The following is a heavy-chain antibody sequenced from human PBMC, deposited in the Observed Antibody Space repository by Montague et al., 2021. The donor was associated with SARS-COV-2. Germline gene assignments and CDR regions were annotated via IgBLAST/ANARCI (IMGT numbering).Heavy chain of an antibody. CDR3: ARLTAGYCSGGSCYWGTGFDY. J-gene: IGHJ4*02. CDR2: IYYSGST. Sequence: SETLSLTCTVSGGSISSYYWSWIRQPPGKGLEWIGYIYYSGSTNYNPSLKSRVTISVDTSKNQFSLKLSSVTAADTAVYYCARLTAGYCSGGSCYWGTGFDYRGQGTLVTVSS. V-gene: IGHV4-59*12. CDR1: GGSISSYY. D-gene: IGHD2-15*01.